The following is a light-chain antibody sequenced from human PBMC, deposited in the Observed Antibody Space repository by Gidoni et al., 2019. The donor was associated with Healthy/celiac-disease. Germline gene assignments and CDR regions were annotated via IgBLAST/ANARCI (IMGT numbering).Light chain of an antibody. CDR2: WAS. CDR3: QQYYSTPIT. V-gene: IGKV4-1*01. CDR1: QSVLYSSNNKNY. Sequence: DIVMTQSPDSLAVSLGERATINCKSSQSVLYSSNNKNYLAWYQQKPGQPPKLLIYWASTRDPGVPDRFSGSGSGTDFTLTISSMQAEDVAVYYCQQYYSTPITFGQXTRLEIK. J-gene: IGKJ5*01.